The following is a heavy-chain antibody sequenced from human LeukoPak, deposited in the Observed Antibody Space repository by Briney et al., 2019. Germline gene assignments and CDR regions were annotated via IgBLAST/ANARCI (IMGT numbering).Heavy chain of an antibody. J-gene: IGHJ4*02. CDR3: AKTYYGSGSYGGDYFDY. D-gene: IGHD3-10*01. V-gene: IGHV3-23*01. CDR1: GFIFSSYA. Sequence: GGSLRLSCVASGFIFSSYAMSWVRQAPGKGLEWVSGFTSGGNTHYSDSVKGRFTISRDNSGNTLYLQMNSLRAEDTAIYYCAKTYYGSGSYGGDYFDYWGQGTLVTVSS. CDR2: FTSGGNT.